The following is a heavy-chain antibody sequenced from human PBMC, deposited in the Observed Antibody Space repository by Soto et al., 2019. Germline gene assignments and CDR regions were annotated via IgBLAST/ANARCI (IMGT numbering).Heavy chain of an antibody. Sequence: QVQLVQSGAEVKKPGSSVKVSCRASGGHFDRFALSWLRQAHGQGLEWMGGIIPFLSETTYAHKFQGRVTITADESASTLYLELRSLTSDDTAVYYCARGEDAHGDFGSMDVWGQGTSVTVSS. V-gene: IGHV1-69*01. CDR3: ARGEDAHGDFGSMDV. CDR2: IIPFLSET. CDR1: GGHFDRFA. J-gene: IGHJ6*02. D-gene: IGHD4-17*01.